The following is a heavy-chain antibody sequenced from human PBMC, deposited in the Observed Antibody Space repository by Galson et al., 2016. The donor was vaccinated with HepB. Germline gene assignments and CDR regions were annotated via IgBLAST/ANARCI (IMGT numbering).Heavy chain of an antibody. CDR1: GDSVSSNSAA. V-gene: IGHV6-1*01. J-gene: IGHJ6*02. CDR2: TYYRSKWSN. Sequence: CAISGDSVSSNSAAWNWIRQSPSRGLEWLGRTYYRSKWSNDYAVSVKRRITINPDTSKNQFSLQLNSVTPEDTAVYYCAREGGWGPWLVGYYYYYGMEVWGQGTTVTVSS. CDR3: AREGGWGPWLVGYYYYYGMEV. D-gene: IGHD6-19*01.